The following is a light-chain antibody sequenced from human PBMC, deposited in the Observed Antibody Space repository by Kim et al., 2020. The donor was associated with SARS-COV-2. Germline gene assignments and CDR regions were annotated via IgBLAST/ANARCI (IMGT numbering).Light chain of an antibody. V-gene: IGKV1-27*01. CDR3: QKYNSAPWT. CDR2: AAS. J-gene: IGKJ1*01. CDR1: KDIANS. Sequence: AAVGDRVISTCRASKDIANSLAWYQQKPGKVPQVLIYAASTLQSGVPSRFSGSGSGTEFTLTIDSLQTEDVATYYCQKYNSAPWTFGPGTKVDIK.